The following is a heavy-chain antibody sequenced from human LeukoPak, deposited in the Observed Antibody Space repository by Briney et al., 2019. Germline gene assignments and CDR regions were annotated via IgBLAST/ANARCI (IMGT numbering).Heavy chain of an antibody. CDR1: GGSISGYY. J-gene: IGHJ6*02. V-gene: IGHV4-34*01. CDR2: INHSGST. Sequence: SETLSLTCSVSGGSISGYYWSWIRQPPGKGLEWIGEINHSGSTNYNPSLKSRVTISVDTSKNQFSLKLSSVTAADTAVYYCARGPHQSSMDVWGQGTTVTVSS. CDR3: ARGPHQSSMDV. D-gene: IGHD2-2*01.